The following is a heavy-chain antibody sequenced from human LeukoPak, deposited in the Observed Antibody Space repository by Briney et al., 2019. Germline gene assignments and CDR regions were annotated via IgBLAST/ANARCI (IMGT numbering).Heavy chain of an antibody. CDR1: GFTFSSYA. Sequence: GGSLRLSCAASGFTFSSYAMHWVRQAPGKGLEWVAVISYDGSNEYYADSVKGRFTISRDNSKNTLYLQMNSLRAEDTAVYYCARDPSPSAGYSDYWGQGTLVTVSS. CDR2: ISYDGSNE. V-gene: IGHV3-30-3*01. CDR3: ARDPSPSAGYSDY. J-gene: IGHJ4*02.